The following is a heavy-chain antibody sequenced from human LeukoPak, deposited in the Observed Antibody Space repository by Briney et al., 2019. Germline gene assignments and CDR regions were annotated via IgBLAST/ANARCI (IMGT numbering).Heavy chain of an antibody. Sequence: GSSVKVSCKASGGTFSSYAISWVRQAPGQGLEWMGRIIPILGIANYAQKFQGRATITADESTSTAYMELSSLRSEDTAVYYCARENWFDPWGQGTLVTVSS. CDR3: ARENWFDP. CDR2: IIPILGIA. V-gene: IGHV1-69*04. J-gene: IGHJ5*02. CDR1: GGTFSSYA.